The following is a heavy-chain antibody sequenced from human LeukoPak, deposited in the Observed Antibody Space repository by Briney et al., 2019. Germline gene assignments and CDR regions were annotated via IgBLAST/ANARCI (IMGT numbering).Heavy chain of an antibody. V-gene: IGHV3-11*04. J-gene: IGHJ4*02. Sequence: SGGSLRLSCAASGFTFSDYYMSWIRQAPGKGLEWVSYISSSGSTIYYADSVKGRFTIPRDNAKNSLYLQMNSLRAEDTAVYYCARDGGDIVVVPASFDYWGQGTLVTVSS. CDR3: ARDGGDIVVVPASFDY. CDR2: ISSSGSTI. D-gene: IGHD2-2*01. CDR1: GFTFSDYY.